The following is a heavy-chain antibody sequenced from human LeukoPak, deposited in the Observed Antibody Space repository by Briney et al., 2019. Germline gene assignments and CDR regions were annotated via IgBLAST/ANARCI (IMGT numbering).Heavy chain of an antibody. CDR3: ARDGSWFDP. CDR1: GGSISSYY. Sequence: SENLSLTCTVSGGSISSYYWSWIRQPLGKGLEWIGYIYYSGSTNYNPSLKSRVTISVDTSKNQFSLKLSSVTAADTAVYYCARDGSWFDPWGQGTLVTVSS. J-gene: IGHJ5*02. V-gene: IGHV4-59*01. D-gene: IGHD1-26*01. CDR2: IYYSGST.